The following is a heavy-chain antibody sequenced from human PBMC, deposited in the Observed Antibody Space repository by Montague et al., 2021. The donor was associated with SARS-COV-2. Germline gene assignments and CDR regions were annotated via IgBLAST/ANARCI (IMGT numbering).Heavy chain of an antibody. CDR2: TYSRSKWYN. Sequence: CAISGDSVSSNSAAWNWIRQSPSRGFDWLGRTYSRSKWYNDYAVSVKSRITINPDTSKNQFSLQLNSVTPEDTAVYYCARDDPYCTNGVCYTGNWFDPWGQGTLVTVSS. D-gene: IGHD2-8*01. CDR3: ARDDPYCTNGVCYTGNWFDP. CDR1: GDSVSSNSAA. V-gene: IGHV6-1*01. J-gene: IGHJ5*02.